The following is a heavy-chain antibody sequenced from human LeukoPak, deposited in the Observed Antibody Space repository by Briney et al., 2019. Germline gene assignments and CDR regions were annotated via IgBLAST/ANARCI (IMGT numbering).Heavy chain of an antibody. D-gene: IGHD6-19*01. J-gene: IGHJ4*02. CDR3: TRGSAVAGIWGDADFDY. CDR2: IRGKANSYAT. CDR1: GFTFSGSA. Sequence: PGGSLRLSCAASGFTFSGSAMHWVRQASGKGLEWVGRIRGKANSYATAYAASVKGRFTISRDDSKNTAYLQMNSLKTEDTAVYYCTRGSAVAGIWGDADFDYWGQGTLVTVSS. V-gene: IGHV3-73*01.